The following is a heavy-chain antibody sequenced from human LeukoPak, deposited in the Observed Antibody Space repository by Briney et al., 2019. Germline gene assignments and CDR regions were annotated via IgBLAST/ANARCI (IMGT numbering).Heavy chain of an antibody. CDR2: IYPGDSDT. J-gene: IGHJ4*02. CDR3: AVCGYSYGCVGPFDY. Sequence: GESLKISCKGSGYSFTSYWIGWVRQMPGKGLEWMRIIYPGDSDTRYSPSFQGQVTISADKSISTAYLQWSSLKASDTAMYYCAVCGYSYGCVGPFDYWGQGTLVTVSS. V-gene: IGHV5-51*01. CDR1: GYSFTSYW. D-gene: IGHD5-18*01.